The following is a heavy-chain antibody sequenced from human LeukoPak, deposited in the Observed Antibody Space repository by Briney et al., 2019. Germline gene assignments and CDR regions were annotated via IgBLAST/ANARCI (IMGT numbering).Heavy chain of an antibody. V-gene: IGHV3-9*01. Sequence: GGSLRLSCAASGFTFDDYAMHWVRQAPGKGLEWVSGISWNSGSIGYADSVKGRSTISRDNAKNSLYLQMNSLRAEDTALYYCAQSGGYDDYWGQGTLVTVSS. CDR3: AQSGGYDDY. CDR2: ISWNSGSI. CDR1: GFTFDDYA. J-gene: IGHJ4*02. D-gene: IGHD5-12*01.